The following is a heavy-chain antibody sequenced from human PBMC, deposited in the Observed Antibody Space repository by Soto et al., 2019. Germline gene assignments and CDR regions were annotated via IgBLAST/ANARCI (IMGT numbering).Heavy chain of an antibody. CDR3: ARNPRVTIFGVVTNFNDAFDI. D-gene: IGHD3-3*01. CDR2: INHSGST. V-gene: IGHV4-34*01. Sequence: PSETLSLTCAVYGGSFSGYYWSWIRQPPGKGLEWIGEINHSGSTNYNPSLKSRVTISVDTSKNQFSLKLSSVTAADTAVYYCARNPRVTIFGVVTNFNDAFDIWGQGTMVTVSS. J-gene: IGHJ3*02. CDR1: GGSFSGYY.